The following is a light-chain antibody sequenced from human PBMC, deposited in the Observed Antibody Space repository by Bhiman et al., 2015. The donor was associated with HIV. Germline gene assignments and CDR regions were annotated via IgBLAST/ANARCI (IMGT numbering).Light chain of an antibody. CDR1: KLGHKY. CDR3: QVWDSSSGHPSYV. J-gene: IGLJ1*01. CDR2: YDG. V-gene: IGLV3-1*01. Sequence: SYELTQPPSVSVSPGQTASITCSGDKLGHKYACWYQQKPGQAPVVVIYYDGDRPSGIPERFSGSNSGNTATLTISRVEAGDEADYYCQVWDSSSGHPSYVFGTGTKVTVL.